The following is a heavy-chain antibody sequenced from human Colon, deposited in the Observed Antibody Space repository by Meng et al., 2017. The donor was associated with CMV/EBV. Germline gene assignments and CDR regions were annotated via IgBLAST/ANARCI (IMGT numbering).Heavy chain of an antibody. CDR1: GYTFTDYH. Sequence: ASAKVSCKASGYTFTDYHMHWLRQAPGQGREWMGLINPNGGSSSAAQKFQGRVTMTSDTSTSTVYMELNSLTSEDTAVYYCARPEHLQGFDYWGQGALVTVSS. CDR2: INPNGGSS. CDR3: ARPEHLQGFDY. V-gene: IGHV1-46*01. J-gene: IGHJ4*02. D-gene: IGHD1-14*01.